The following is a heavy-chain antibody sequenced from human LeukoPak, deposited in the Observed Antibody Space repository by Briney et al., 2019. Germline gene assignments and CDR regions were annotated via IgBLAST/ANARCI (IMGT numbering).Heavy chain of an antibody. J-gene: IGHJ4*02. CDR2: ISYDGSNK. V-gene: IGHV3-30*12. CDR3: ARAHNWKYGSFDF. CDR1: GFTFSNFG. Sequence: GGSLRLSCAASGFTFSNFGIHWVRQAPGKGLEWVAVISYDGSNKYYADSVKGRFTISRDNAKNSLYLQMNSLRAEDTAVYYCARAHNWKYGSFDFWGQGTLVTVSS. D-gene: IGHD1-7*01.